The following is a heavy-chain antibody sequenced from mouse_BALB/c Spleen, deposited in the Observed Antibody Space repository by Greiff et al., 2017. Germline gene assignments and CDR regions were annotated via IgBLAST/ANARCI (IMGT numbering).Heavy chain of an antibody. V-gene: IGHV1-15*01. CDR3: TRQGRSSYYFDY. Sequence: VQLQQSGAELVRPGASVTLSCKASGYTFTDYEMHWVKQTPVHGLEWIGAIDPETGGTAYNQKFKGKATLTADKSSSTAYMELRSLTSEDSAVYYCTRQGRSSYYFDYWGQGTTLTVSS. D-gene: IGHD1-1*01. CDR1: GYTFTDYE. J-gene: IGHJ2*01. CDR2: IDPETGGT.